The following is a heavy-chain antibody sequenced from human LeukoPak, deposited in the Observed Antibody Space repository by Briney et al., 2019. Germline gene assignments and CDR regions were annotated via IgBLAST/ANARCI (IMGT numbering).Heavy chain of an antibody. J-gene: IGHJ4*02. CDR3: ARCSGGSCYQPADY. CDR1: GFTFSSYE. D-gene: IGHD2-15*01. V-gene: IGHV3-48*03. Sequence: GGSLRLSCAASGFTFSSYEMNWVRQAPGKGLEWVSYISSSGSTIYYADSVKGRFTISRDNAKNSLYLQMNSLRAEDTAVYYCARCSGGSCYQPADYWGQGTPVTVSS. CDR2: ISSSGSTI.